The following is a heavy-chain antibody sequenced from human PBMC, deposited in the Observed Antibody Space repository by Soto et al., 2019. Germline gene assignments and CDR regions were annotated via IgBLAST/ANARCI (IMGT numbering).Heavy chain of an antibody. V-gene: IGHV3-23*01. D-gene: IGHD2-15*01. CDR3: AKGPDCSGGSCYYNWFDP. Sequence: GGSLRLSCAASGFTFSSYAMSWVRQAPGKGLEWVSAISGSGGSTYYADSVKGRFTISRDNAKTTLYLQMNSLRAEDPAVYYCAKGPDCSGGSCYYNWFDPWGHGTMVTVGS. J-gene: IGHJ5*02. CDR1: GFTFSSYA. CDR2: ISGSGGST.